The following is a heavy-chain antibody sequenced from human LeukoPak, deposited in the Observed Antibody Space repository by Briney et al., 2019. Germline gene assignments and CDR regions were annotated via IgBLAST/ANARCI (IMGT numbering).Heavy chain of an antibody. J-gene: IGHJ4*02. CDR3: AKVPLGDYLYYFDY. V-gene: IGHV3-23*01. D-gene: IGHD4-17*01. Sequence: PGGSLRLSCAASGFTFSSYAMSWVRQAPGKGLGWVSAISGSGGSTYYADSVKGRFTISRDNSKNTLYLQMNSLRAEDTAVYYCAKVPLGDYLYYFDYWGQGTLVTVSS. CDR2: ISGSGGST. CDR1: GFTFSSYA.